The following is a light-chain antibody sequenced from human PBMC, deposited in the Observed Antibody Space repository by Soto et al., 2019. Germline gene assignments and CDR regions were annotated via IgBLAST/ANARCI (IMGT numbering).Light chain of an antibody. V-gene: IGKV1-5*01. CDR3: QQYNSYSGT. CDR1: QSISSW. Sequence: QMTQSPSTLSSSVGDRVTITCRASQSISSWLAWYQQKPGKAPKLLIYDASSLESGVPSRFSGSGSGTEFTLTISSLQPDDFATYYCQQYNSYSGTFGQGTKVDIK. CDR2: DAS. J-gene: IGKJ1*01.